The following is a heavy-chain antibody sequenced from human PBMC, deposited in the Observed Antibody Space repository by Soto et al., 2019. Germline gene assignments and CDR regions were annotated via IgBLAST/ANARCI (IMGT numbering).Heavy chain of an antibody. CDR2: IVVGSGNT. V-gene: IGHV1-58*02. D-gene: IGHD4-17*01. Sequence: QMQLVQSGPEVKKPGTSVKVSCKASGFTFTSSAMQWVRQARGQRIEGIGWIVVGSGNTNYAQKFQERVTITRDMSTSTAYMELSSLRSEDTAVYYCAAARYGDYAPDAFDIWGQGTMVTVSS. CDR1: GFTFTSSA. J-gene: IGHJ3*02. CDR3: AAARYGDYAPDAFDI.